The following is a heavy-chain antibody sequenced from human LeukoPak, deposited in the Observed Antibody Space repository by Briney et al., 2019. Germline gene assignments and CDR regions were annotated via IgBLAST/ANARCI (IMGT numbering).Heavy chain of an antibody. CDR1: GYTFTSYY. CDR2: INPSGGST. CDR3: ARNQLPGNPFNWFDP. D-gene: IGHD5-24*01. Sequence: GASVKVSCKASGYTFTSYYMHWVRQAPGQGLEWMGIINPSGGSTSYAQKFQGRVTMTRDMSTSTVYMELSSLRSEDTAVYYCARNQLPGNPFNWFDPWGQGTLITVSS. V-gene: IGHV1-46*01. J-gene: IGHJ5*02.